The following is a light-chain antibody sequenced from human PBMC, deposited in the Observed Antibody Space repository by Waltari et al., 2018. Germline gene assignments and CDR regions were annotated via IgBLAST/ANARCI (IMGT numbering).Light chain of an antibody. CDR2: EVS. J-gene: IGLJ2*01. Sequence: QSALTQPASVSGSPGQSITISCTGPSSDVGSHNLFSWYHQHPGKAPKLMIYEVSKRPSGVSNRFSGSKSGNTASLTISGLQAEDEADYYCCSHAGSSTVVFGGGTKLTVL. CDR1: SSDVGSHNL. V-gene: IGLV2-23*02. CDR3: CSHAGSSTVV.